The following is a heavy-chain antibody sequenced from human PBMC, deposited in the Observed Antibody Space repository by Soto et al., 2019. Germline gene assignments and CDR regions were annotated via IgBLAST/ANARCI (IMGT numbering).Heavy chain of an antibody. Sequence: SETLSLTCVVSGGSVSRDGYYLSWIRQPPGKGLEWIGYIHHTGSTNYNPSLKSRVTISQDTSKSQFSLKLTSVTAADTAVYYCARDVPYTSGLDYWGQGTLVTVYS. J-gene: IGHJ4*02. D-gene: IGHD6-19*01. CDR2: IHHTGST. CDR3: ARDVPYTSGLDY. CDR1: GGSVSRDGYY. V-gene: IGHV4-61*08.